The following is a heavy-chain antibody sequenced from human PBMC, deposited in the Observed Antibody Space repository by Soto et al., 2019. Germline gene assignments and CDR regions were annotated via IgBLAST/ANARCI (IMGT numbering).Heavy chain of an antibody. D-gene: IGHD3-22*01. CDR1: GFTFSSYA. J-gene: IGHJ6*02. CDR2: ISGSGGST. Sequence: GGSLRLSCAASGFTFSSYAMSWVRQAPGKGLEWVSAISGSGGSTYYADSVKGRFTISRDNSKNTLYLQMNSLRAEDTAVYYCAKAFDIAMIVVVSTPMDVWGQGTTVTVSS. V-gene: IGHV3-23*01. CDR3: AKAFDIAMIVVVSTPMDV.